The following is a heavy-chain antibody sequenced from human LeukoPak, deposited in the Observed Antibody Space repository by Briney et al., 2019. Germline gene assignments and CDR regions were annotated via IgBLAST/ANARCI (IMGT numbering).Heavy chain of an antibody. J-gene: IGHJ3*02. V-gene: IGHV1-2*02. CDR1: GYTFTGYY. D-gene: IGHD6-13*01. Sequence: ASVKVSCKASGYTFTGYYMHWVRQAPGQGLEWMGWINPNSGGTNYAQKFQGRVTMTRDTSISTAYMELSRLRSDDTAVYYCANWAYSGSWMRWAFDIWGQGTMVTVSS. CDR3: ANWAYSGSWMRWAFDI. CDR2: INPNSGGT.